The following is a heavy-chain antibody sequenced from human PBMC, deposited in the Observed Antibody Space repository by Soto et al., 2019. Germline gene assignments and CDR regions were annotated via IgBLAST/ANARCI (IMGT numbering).Heavy chain of an antibody. CDR1: GGTFSSYA. V-gene: IGHV1-69*01. Sequence: QVQLVQSGAEVKKPGSSVKVSCKASGGTFSSYAISWVRQAPGQGLEWMGGIIPIFGTANYTQKFQGRVSITADESTSTAYMELSSLRSEDTAVYYCARGAAAGTWAFEFDPWGQGTLVTVSS. J-gene: IGHJ5*02. CDR3: ARGAAAGTWAFEFDP. CDR2: IIPIFGTA. D-gene: IGHD6-13*01.